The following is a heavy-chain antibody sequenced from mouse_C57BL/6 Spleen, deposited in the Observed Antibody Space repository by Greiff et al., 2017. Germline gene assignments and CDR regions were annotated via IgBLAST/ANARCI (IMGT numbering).Heavy chain of an antibody. J-gene: IGHJ3*01. CDR3: ARKNWDPSWFAY. V-gene: IGHV14-4*01. Sequence: VQLQQSGAELVRPGASVKLSCTASGYNFNDDYMHWVKQRPEQGLEWIGWIDPADGDTEYAPKFQGKATITADTSSNTAYLQLSSLTSEDTAVYYCARKNWDPSWFAYGGQGTLVTVSA. CDR1: GYNFNDDY. D-gene: IGHD4-1*01. CDR2: IDPADGDT.